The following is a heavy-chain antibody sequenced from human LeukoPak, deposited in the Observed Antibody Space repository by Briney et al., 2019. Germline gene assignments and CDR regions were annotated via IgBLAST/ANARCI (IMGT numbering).Heavy chain of an antibody. D-gene: IGHD6-13*01. Sequence: AVKVSCKASGGTFSSYTISWVRQAPGQGLEWMGRIIPILGIANYAQKFQGRVTITADKSTSTAYMELSSLRSEDTAVYHCARTGYSSRWYGDYYFDYWGQETLVTVSS. V-gene: IGHV1-69*02. CDR3: ARTGYSSRWYGDYYFDY. CDR1: GGTFSSYT. CDR2: IIPILGIA. J-gene: IGHJ4*02.